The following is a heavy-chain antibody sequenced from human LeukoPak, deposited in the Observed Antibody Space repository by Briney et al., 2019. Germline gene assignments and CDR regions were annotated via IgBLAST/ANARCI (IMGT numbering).Heavy chain of an antibody. V-gene: IGHV4-4*07. D-gene: IGHD5-12*01. CDR2: IYSTART. CDR1: GGSIGSYY. Sequence: SETLSLTWTVAGGSIGSYYGSWVRQLAGGGLEWVGRIYSTARTTSSPSLQCPVAMSLDPPTNQFSLKLRSATAADTAVYYCARDLDGSRYDSAGYWFDPWGHGTLLTASS. CDR3: ARDLDGSRYDSAGYWFDP. J-gene: IGHJ5*02.